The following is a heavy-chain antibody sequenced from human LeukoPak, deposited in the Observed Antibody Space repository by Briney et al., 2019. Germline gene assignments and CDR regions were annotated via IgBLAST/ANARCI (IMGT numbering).Heavy chain of an antibody. CDR2: ISYDGRNK. CDR1: GSTFSNYA. CDR3: AKDLLRWSFDY. Sequence: GGSLRLSCAASGSTFSNYAMHWVRQAPGKGLEWVAVISYDGRNKQYADSVKGRFTISRDKSKNTLYLQMNSLRADDTAVYYCAKDLLRWSFDYWGQGTLVTVSS. V-gene: IGHV3-30*04. D-gene: IGHD4-23*01. J-gene: IGHJ4*02.